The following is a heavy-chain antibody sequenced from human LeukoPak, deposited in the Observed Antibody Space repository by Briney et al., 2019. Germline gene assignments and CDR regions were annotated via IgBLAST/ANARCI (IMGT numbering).Heavy chain of an antibody. CDR3: ASPSAGVYSGYDPYDY. CDR2: IIPIFGTA. D-gene: IGHD5-12*01. CDR1: GGTFSNYA. Sequence: GASVKVSCKASGGTFSNYAISWVRQAPGQGLEWMGGIIPIFGTANYAQKFQGRVTITADESTSTAYMELSSLRSEDTAVYYCASPSAGVYSGYDPYDYWGQGTLVTVSS. V-gene: IGHV1-69*13. J-gene: IGHJ4*02.